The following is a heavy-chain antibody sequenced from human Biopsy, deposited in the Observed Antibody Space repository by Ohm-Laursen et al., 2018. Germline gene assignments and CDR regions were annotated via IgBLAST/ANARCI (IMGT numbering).Heavy chain of an antibody. Sequence: ASVKVSCKASGYTFPSYGISWVRQAPGQGLEWMGWISAYNGNRNYAQKFQGRVTMTTDTSTSTAYMELRSLRSDDTAVYFCAGEEDNSGYDYYGMDVWGQGTTVTVSS. D-gene: IGHD3-22*01. CDR2: ISAYNGNR. CDR1: GYTFPSYG. V-gene: IGHV1-18*01. J-gene: IGHJ6*02. CDR3: AGEEDNSGYDYYGMDV.